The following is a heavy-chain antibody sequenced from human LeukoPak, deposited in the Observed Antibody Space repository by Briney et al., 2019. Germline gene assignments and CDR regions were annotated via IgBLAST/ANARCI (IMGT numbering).Heavy chain of an antibody. D-gene: IGHD3-22*01. CDR1: GNSFTSYW. J-gene: IGHJ4*02. V-gene: IGHV5-10-1*01. Sequence: GESLKISCKGSGNSFTSYWISWVRQMPGKGLEWMGRIDPSDSYTNYSPSFQGHVTISADKSISTAYLQWSSLKASDTAMYYCALQYYDSSGYYTPLTHWGQGTLVTVSS. CDR3: ALQYYDSSGYYTPLTH. CDR2: IDPSDSYT.